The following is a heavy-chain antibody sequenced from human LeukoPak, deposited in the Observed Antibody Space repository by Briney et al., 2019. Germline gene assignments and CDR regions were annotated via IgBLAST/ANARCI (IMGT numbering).Heavy chain of an antibody. CDR3: AKGGSSAFYFQH. CDR2: ISWNSGSI. J-gene: IGHJ1*01. CDR1: GFTFDDYA. V-gene: IGHV3-9*01. Sequence: VQPGRSLRLSCAASGFTFDDYAMHWVRQAPGKGLEWVSGISWNSGSIGYADSVKGRFTISRDNAKNSLYLQMNSLRAEDTALYCCAKGGSSAFYFQHWGQGTLVTVSS. D-gene: IGHD1-26*01.